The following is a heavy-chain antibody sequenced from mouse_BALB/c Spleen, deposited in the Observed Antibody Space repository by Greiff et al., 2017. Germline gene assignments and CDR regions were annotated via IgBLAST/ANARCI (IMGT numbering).Heavy chain of an antibody. CDR1: GFTFSDYY. CDR2: ISDGGSYT. V-gene: IGHV5-4*02. CDR3: ARDREGPWFAY. J-gene: IGHJ3*01. D-gene: IGHD3-3*01. Sequence: EVQGVESGGGLVKPGGSLKLSCAASGFTFSDYYMYWVRQTPEKRLEWVATISDGGSYTYYPDSVKGRFTISRDNAKNNLYLQMSSLKSEDTAMYYCARDREGPWFAYWGQGTLVTVSA.